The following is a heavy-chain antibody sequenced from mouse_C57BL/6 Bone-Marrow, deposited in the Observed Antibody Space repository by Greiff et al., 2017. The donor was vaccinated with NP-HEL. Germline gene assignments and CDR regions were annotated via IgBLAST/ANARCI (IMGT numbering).Heavy chain of an antibody. CDR2: IRNKAHGYTT. J-gene: IGHJ2*01. D-gene: IGHD1-1*01. CDR3: STSFPLPTTVGYSDY. V-gene: IGHV7-3*01. CDR1: GFTFTDYY. Sequence: EVQVVESGGGLVQPGGSLCLSCAASGFTFTDYYMSWVRQPPGTALGWLGFIRNKAHGYTTEYRASVKGRFIISRDNSQSILYLQVNDLRAESSATYYCSTSFPLPTTVGYSDYWGRGTTLTVSS.